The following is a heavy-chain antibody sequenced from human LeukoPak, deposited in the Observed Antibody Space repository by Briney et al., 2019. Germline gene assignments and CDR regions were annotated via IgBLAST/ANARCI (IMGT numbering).Heavy chain of an antibody. J-gene: IGHJ4*02. CDR2: IYYSGST. Sequence: PSETLSLTCTVSGGSISSYYWSWIRQPPGRGLEWIGYIYYSGSTNYNPSLKSRVTISVDTSKNQFSLKLSSVTAADTAVYYCASLSYAKGVGLFDYWGQGTLVTVSS. CDR3: ASLSYAKGVGLFDY. CDR1: GGSISSYY. D-gene: IGHD2-2*01. V-gene: IGHV4-59*01.